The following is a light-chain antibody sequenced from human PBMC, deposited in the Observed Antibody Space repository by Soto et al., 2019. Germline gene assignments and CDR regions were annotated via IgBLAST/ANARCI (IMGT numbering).Light chain of an antibody. CDR2: DAS. CDR3: QQRSNSSLT. CDR1: QSVSSY. Sequence: EIVLTQSPATLSLSPGERATLSCRASQSVSSYLAWYQQKPGQAPRLLIYDASNRATGIPARFSGSGYWTDYSLTISSLEPEDFAVYSCQQRSNSSLTFGGGTKVEIK. J-gene: IGKJ4*01. V-gene: IGKV3-11*01.